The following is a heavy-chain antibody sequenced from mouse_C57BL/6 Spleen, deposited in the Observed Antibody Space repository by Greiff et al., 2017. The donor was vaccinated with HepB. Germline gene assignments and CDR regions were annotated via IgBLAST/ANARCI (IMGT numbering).Heavy chain of an antibody. V-gene: IGHV1-59*01. CDR3: ARAGGDYYEWFAY. Sequence: QVQLQQPGAELVRPGTSVKLSCKASGYTFTSYWMHWVKQRPGQGLEWIGVIDPSDSYTNYNQKFKVKATLTVDTSSSTAYMQLSSLTSEDSAVYYCARAGGDYYEWFAYWGQGTLVTVSA. CDR2: IDPSDSYT. CDR1: GYTFTSYW. J-gene: IGHJ3*01. D-gene: IGHD1-1*01.